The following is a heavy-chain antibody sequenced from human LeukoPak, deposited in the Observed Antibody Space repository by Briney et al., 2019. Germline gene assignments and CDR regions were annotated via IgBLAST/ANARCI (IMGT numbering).Heavy chain of an antibody. CDR3: VKDSAPYSDGWGFDY. D-gene: IGHD5-24*01. V-gene: IGHV3-64D*09. CDR1: GFTFSNYT. Sequence: GGSLRLSCSASGFTFSNYTMHWVRQAPGKGLEFVSGISSSGGNTYDADSVKGRFTISRDNSNATLYLQMSSLRTEDTALYYCVKDSAPYSDGWGFDYWGQGTLVTVSS. CDR2: ISSSGGNT. J-gene: IGHJ4*02.